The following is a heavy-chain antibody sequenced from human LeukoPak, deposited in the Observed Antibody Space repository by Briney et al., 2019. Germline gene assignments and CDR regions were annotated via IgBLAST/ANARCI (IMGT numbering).Heavy chain of an antibody. CDR2: MNPNSGNT. CDR3: ARVHRAGLLWFGELFRPGQRYNWFDP. V-gene: IGHV1-8*01. CDR1: GYTFTSDD. J-gene: IGHJ5*02. Sequence: ASVKVSCKASGYTFTSDDINWVRQATGQGLEWMGWMNPNSGNTGYAQKFQGRVTMTRNTSISTAYMELSSLRSEDTAVYYCARVHRAGLLWFGELFRPGQRYNWFDPWGQGTLVTVSS. D-gene: IGHD3-10*01.